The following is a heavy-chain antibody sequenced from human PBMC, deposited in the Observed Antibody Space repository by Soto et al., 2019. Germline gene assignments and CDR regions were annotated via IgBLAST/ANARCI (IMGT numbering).Heavy chain of an antibody. J-gene: IGHJ6*03. CDR3: AKGGDDSTYFYLNV. V-gene: IGHV3-74*01. CDR1: GFTFSNFW. Sequence: EVQLVESGGDLVQPGGSLRLSCAASGFTFSNFWMHWVRQVPGKGLVWVSRISGNGRTTNYADSVKGRFTISRDNAKNLLLDKKNSRKAEEPAVYYCAKGGDDSTYFYLNVWGKGTTAPV. D-gene: IGHD3-16*01. CDR2: ISGNGRTT.